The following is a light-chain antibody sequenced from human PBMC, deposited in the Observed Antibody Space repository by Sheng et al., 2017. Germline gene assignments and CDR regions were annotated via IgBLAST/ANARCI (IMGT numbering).Light chain of an antibody. Sequence: SYELTQPPSVSVSPGQTASITCSGDKLGDKYACWYQQKPGQSPVLVIYQDSKRPSGIPERFSGSNSGNTATLTISGTQAMDEADYYCQAVGQQLLVF. V-gene: IGLV3-1*01. CDR2: QDS. CDR3: QAVGQQLLV. J-gene: IGLJ6*01. CDR1: KLGDKY.